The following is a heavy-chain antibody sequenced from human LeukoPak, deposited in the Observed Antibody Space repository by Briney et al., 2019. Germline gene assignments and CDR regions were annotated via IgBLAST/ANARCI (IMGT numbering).Heavy chain of an antibody. CDR1: GFTFSSYE. V-gene: IGHV3-48*03. CDR3: ARRSSGYYFDY. Sequence: AGGSLRLSCAGSGFTFSSYEMNWVRQAPGKGLEWVSYISSSGSTTYYADSVKGRFTISRDNAKNSLHLQINSLRAEDTAVYYCARRSSGYYFDYWGQGTLVTVSS. J-gene: IGHJ4*02. D-gene: IGHD6-19*01. CDR2: ISSSGSTT.